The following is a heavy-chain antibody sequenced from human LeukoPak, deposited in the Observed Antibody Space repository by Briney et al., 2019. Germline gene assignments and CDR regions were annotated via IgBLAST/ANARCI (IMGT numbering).Heavy chain of an antibody. V-gene: IGHV5-51*01. D-gene: IGHD2-15*01. CDR2: MYPGDSDI. J-gene: IGHJ6*02. CDR1: GYTFANHW. CDR3: ARQGSLTAVMATEKYYFYYYGMHV. Sequence: GESLKISCKASGYTFANHWIGWVRQMPGKGLDWMAIMYPGDSDIRYSPSFQGQVTISADRSITTAYLQWNSLKASDTAIYYCARQGSLTAVMATEKYYFYYYGMHVWGQGTTVTVSS.